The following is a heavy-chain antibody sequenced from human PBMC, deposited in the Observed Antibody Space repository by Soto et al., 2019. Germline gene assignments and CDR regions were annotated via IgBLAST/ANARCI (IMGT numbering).Heavy chain of an antibody. CDR1: GFTFKSYA. D-gene: IGHD2-21*01. Sequence: QSGGSLRLSCVGSGFTFKSYAMSWVRQAPGKGLEWVSVISASGYTTYYADSVKGPLTISRDNSRNTVYLQMKSLRAEDTAVYYCVKGEGEIGDAFDIWGQGTVVTVSS. V-gene: IGHV3-23*01. CDR3: VKGEGEIGDAFDI. CDR2: ISASGYTT. J-gene: IGHJ3*02.